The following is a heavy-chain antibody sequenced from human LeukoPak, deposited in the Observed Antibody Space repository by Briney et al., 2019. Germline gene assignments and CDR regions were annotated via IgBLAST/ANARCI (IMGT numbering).Heavy chain of an antibody. Sequence: PGRSLRLSCAASEFSFSSYSMNWVRQAPGKGLEWVSSISSSSSYIYYADSVKGRFTISRDNAKNSLYLQMNSLRAEDTAVYYCARPVKQWTNTLDYWGQGTLVTVSS. CDR1: EFSFSSYS. CDR3: ARPVKQWTNTLDY. J-gene: IGHJ4*02. CDR2: ISSSSSYI. D-gene: IGHD6-19*01. V-gene: IGHV3-21*01.